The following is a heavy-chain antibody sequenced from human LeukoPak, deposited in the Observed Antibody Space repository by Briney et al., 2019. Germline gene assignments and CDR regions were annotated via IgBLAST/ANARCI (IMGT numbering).Heavy chain of an antibody. J-gene: IGHJ4*02. Sequence: GGSLRLSCAAPGFTFSSYAMSWVRQAPGKGLEWVSAISGSGGSTYYADSVKGRFTISRDNSKNTLYLQMNSLRAEDTAVYYCAKFHYYGSGSYYGPNRNGHVVDDYWGQGTLVTVSS. CDR1: GFTFSSYA. CDR3: AKFHYYGSGSYYGPNRNGHVVDDY. V-gene: IGHV3-23*01. CDR2: ISGSGGST. D-gene: IGHD3-10*01.